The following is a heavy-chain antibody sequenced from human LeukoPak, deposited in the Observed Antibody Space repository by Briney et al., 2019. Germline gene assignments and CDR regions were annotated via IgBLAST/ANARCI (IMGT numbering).Heavy chain of an antibody. Sequence: GASVKVSCKASGYTFTSYDINWVRQAAGQGLEWMGWMNPNSGNTGHAQKFQGRVTITRNTSISKDYMDLSRLSSSDTAVYFCVRGGAWELLGGYAFDIWGQGAMVTVSS. CDR3: VRGGAWELLGGYAFDI. D-gene: IGHD1-26*01. J-gene: IGHJ3*02. V-gene: IGHV1-8*03. CDR1: GYTFTSYD. CDR2: MNPNSGNT.